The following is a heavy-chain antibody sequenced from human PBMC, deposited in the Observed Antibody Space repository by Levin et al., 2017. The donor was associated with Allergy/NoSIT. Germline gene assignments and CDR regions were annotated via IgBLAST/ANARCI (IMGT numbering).Heavy chain of an antibody. D-gene: IGHD6-13*01. CDR1: GFTSGFYA. J-gene: IGHJ1*01. V-gene: IGHV3-23*01. CDR3: AKMEQQLLKGTFEY. CDR2: IIGSGGDT. Sequence: GGSLRLSCAASGFTSGFYAMSWVRQAPGKGLEWVSGIIGSGGDTSYADSVRGRFTISRDSSKNTLYLQMNSLRVEDTAVYYCAKMEQQLLKGTFEYWGQGAQVTVSS.